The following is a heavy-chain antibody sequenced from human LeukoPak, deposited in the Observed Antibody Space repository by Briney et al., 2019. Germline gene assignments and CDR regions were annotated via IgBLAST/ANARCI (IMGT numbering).Heavy chain of an antibody. D-gene: IGHD3-22*01. J-gene: IGHJ4*02. CDR2: ISSSSNYM. CDR3: ARGLISSGYSPYFDY. Sequence: GGSLRLSCAASGLTFSSSSMNWVRQAPGKGLEWVSSISSSSNYMYYTDSVKGRFTIFRDNAENSLYLQMNSLRIEDTAVYYCARGLISSGYSPYFDYWGQGTLIPVSS. V-gene: IGHV3-21*01. CDR1: GLTFSSSS.